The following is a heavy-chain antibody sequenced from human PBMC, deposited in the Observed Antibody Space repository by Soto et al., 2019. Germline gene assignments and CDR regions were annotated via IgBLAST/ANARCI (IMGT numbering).Heavy chain of an antibody. V-gene: IGHV3-7*01. CDR3: ARDFRITIWGVPKGTRKYYSYGMDV. CDR2: IKQDGSEK. D-gene: IGHD3-3*01. Sequence: PGGSHRLSGASAGFTLRSYLMSLVREAPGKGLEWLANIKQDGSEKYYVDSVKGRFTISRDNAKNSLYLQMNSLRAEDTAVYYCARDFRITIWGVPKGTRKYYSYGMDVWGQGTTVTVS. CDR1: GFTLRSYL. J-gene: IGHJ6*02.